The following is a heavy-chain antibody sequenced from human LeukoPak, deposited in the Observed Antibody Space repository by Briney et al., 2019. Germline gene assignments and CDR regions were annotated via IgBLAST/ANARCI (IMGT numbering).Heavy chain of an antibody. Sequence: SETLSLTCTVSGGSISSSSYYWGWIRQPPGKGLEWIGSMYYSGNAYYNPSLKSRVTISLDSSKTQFSLKLSSVTAADTAVYYCARHNKWLQSPLDYWGQGTLVTVSS. CDR1: GGSISSSSYY. CDR3: ARHNKWLQSPLDY. CDR2: MYYSGNA. V-gene: IGHV4-39*01. J-gene: IGHJ4*02. D-gene: IGHD5-24*01.